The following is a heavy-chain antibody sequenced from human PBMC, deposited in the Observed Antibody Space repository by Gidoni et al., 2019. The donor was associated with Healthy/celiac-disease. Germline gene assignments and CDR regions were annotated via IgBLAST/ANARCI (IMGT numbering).Heavy chain of an antibody. CDR2: IFSNDEK. CDR1: GFSLSHARMG. Sequence: QVTLKESGPVLVKPTETLTLTCTVSGFSLSHARMGVSWIRQPPGNALEWLAHIFSNDEKSYSTSLQSRLTISKDTSKSQVVLTMTNMDPLDTATYYCARITSPLLWSGYYEIDYWGQGTLVTVSS. V-gene: IGHV2-26*01. J-gene: IGHJ4*02. D-gene: IGHD3-3*01. CDR3: ARITSPLLWSGYYEIDY.